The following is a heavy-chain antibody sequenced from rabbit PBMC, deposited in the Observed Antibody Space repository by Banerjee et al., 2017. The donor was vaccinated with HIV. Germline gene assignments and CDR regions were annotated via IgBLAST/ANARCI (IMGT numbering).Heavy chain of an antibody. CDR3: VRDASSSGYHYFNL. CDR1: GFDFSSYG. J-gene: IGHJ4*01. V-gene: IGHV1S47*01. D-gene: IGHD1-1*01. Sequence: QEQLVESGGGLVQPGGSLKLSCKASGFDFSSYGVSWVRQAPGKGLEWIGYIDPVFGSTYYASWVNGRFTISSHNAQNTLYLQLNSLTAADTATYFCVRDASSSGYHYFNLWGQGTLVTVS. CDR2: IDPVFGST.